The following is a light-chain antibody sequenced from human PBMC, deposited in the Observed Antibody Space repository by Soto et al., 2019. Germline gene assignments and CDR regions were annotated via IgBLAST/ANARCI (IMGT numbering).Light chain of an antibody. CDR3: QTWGTGIQV. CDR2: LNSDGSH. Sequence: QPVLTQSPSASASLGASVKLTCTLSSGNNSYAIAWHQQQPEKGPRYLMKLNSDGSHSKGDGIPDRFSGSSSGAERYLTISSLQSEDEADYACQTWGTGIQVFGTGTKLTVL. V-gene: IGLV4-69*01. CDR1: SGNNSYA. J-gene: IGLJ1*01.